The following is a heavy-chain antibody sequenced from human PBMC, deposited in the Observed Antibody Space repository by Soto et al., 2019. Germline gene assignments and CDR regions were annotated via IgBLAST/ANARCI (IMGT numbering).Heavy chain of an antibody. D-gene: IGHD3-22*01. J-gene: IGHJ4*02. CDR2: ISYDGSNK. Sequence: GGSLRLSCAASGFTFSSYAMHWVRQAPGKGLEWVAVISYDGSNKYYADSVKGRFTISRDNSKNTLYLQMNSLRAEDTAVYYCARGNYYDSSGYYGRFDYWGQGTLVTVSS. CDR3: ARGNYYDSSGYYGRFDY. V-gene: IGHV3-30-3*01. CDR1: GFTFSSYA.